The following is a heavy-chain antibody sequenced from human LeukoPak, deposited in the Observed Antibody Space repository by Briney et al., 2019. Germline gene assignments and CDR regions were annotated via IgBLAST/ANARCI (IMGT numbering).Heavy chain of an antibody. CDR3: TRGAYSGSY. D-gene: IGHD1-26*01. CDR2: IRSEAYGGTT. Sequence: PGRSLRLSCTASGFTFRDYTMTWVRQAPGKGLEWVGFIRSEAYGGTTEYAASVKGRFTISRDDSKSIVYLEMNTLKTEDTAVYYCTRGAYSGSYWGQAALVTVSS. V-gene: IGHV3-49*04. J-gene: IGHJ4*02. CDR1: GFTFRDYT.